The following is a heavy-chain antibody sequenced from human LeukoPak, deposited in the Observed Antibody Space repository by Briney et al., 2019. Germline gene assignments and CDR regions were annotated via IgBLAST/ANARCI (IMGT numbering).Heavy chain of an antibody. D-gene: IGHD3-22*01. CDR2: INHSGST. CDR3: ARVGYDSSGYYYGRSYNWFDP. Sequence: SETLSLTCAVYGGSFSGYYWSWIRQPPGKGLEWIGEINHSGSTNYNSSLKSRVTISVDTSKNQFSLKLSSATAADTAVYYWARVGYDSSGYYYGRSYNWFDPWGQGTLVTVSS. J-gene: IGHJ5*02. CDR1: GGSFSGYY. V-gene: IGHV4-34*01.